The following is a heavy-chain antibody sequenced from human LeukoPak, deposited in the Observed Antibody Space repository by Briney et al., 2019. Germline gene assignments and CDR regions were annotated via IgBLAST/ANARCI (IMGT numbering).Heavy chain of an antibody. V-gene: IGHV3-33*08. Sequence: GGSLRLSCAASGFTFSSYEMNWVRQAPGKGLEWVAVIWYDGSNKYYADSVKGRFTISRDNSKNTLYLQMNSLRAEDTAMYYCARDRGVSYFDYWGQGTQVTVSS. CDR1: GFTFSSYE. D-gene: IGHD3-10*01. CDR2: IWYDGSNK. CDR3: ARDRGVSYFDY. J-gene: IGHJ4*02.